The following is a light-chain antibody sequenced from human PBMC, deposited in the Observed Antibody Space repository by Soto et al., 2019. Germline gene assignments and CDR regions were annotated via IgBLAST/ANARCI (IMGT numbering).Light chain of an antibody. J-gene: IGLJ2*01. CDR1: SSDVGTYNY. V-gene: IGLV2-14*01. CDR3: TSYTSSSTLV. Sequence: QSVLTQPASVSGSPGQSITISCTGTSSDVGTYNYVSWYQQHAGKVPKLMIHDVSNRPSGVSDRFSGSKSGNTASLTISGLQAEDEADYYCTSYTSSSTLVFGGGTKLTVL. CDR2: DVS.